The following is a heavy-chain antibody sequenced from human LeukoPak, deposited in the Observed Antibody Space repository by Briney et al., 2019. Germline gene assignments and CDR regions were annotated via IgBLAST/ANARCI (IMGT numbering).Heavy chain of an antibody. D-gene: IGHD5-18*01. CDR2: IRAYNGKT. Sequence: GASVKLSCKASGYTFTSYGISGVRQARGKGLEWMGWIRAYNGKTNYPQKLQGRVTMTTDTSTSTAYMELRSLISADTSVYYCASNGYPDYYYYGMDVWGQGTTFTVSS. CDR3: ASNGYPDYYYYGMDV. J-gene: IGHJ6*02. CDR1: GYTFTSYG. V-gene: IGHV1-18*01.